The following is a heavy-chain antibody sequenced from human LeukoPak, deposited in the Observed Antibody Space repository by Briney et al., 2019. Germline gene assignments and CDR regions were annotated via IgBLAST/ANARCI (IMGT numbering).Heavy chain of an antibody. J-gene: IGHJ4*02. D-gene: IGHD5-18*01. Sequence: SETLSLTCTVSGGSISSYYWSWIRQPPGKGLEWIGTIYYSGTTYYSPSLKSRVTVSEDTSKNQFSLTLSSVTAADTAVYYCVRSRGYSYDFDYWGQGTLVTVSS. V-gene: IGHV4-39*01. CDR3: VRSRGYSYDFDY. CDR1: GGSISSYY. CDR2: IYYSGTT.